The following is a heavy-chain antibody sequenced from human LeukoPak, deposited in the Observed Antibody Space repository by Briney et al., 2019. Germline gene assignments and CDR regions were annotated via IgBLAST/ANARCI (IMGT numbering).Heavy chain of an antibody. CDR2: IKYDESEK. V-gene: IGHV3-7*03. D-gene: IGHD1-14*01. Sequence: GGSLRLSCVASGFSFRSYWMNWVRQAPGKGLERVASIKYDESEKYSVGGRFTISRDNAKNSLYLQIDSLRAGDTAMYYCARDGYEPGLYFDYWGQGTLVTASS. CDR3: ARDGYEPGLYFDY. J-gene: IGHJ4*02. CDR1: GFSFRSYW.